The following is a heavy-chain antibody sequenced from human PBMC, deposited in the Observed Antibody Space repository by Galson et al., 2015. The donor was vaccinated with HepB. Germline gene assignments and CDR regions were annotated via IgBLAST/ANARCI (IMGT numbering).Heavy chain of an antibody. CDR1: GFTVSSNY. V-gene: IGHV3-53*01. Sequence: SLRLSCAASGFTVSSNYMSWVRQAPGKGLEWVSVIYSGGSTYYADSVKGRFTISRDNSKNTLYLQMNSLRAEDTAVYYCARDVDRSGSYHYWGQGTLVTVSS. D-gene: IGHD1-26*01. J-gene: IGHJ4*02. CDR2: IYSGGST. CDR3: ARDVDRSGSYHY.